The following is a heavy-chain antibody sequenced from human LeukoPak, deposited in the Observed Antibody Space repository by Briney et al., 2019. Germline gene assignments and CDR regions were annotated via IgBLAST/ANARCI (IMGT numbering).Heavy chain of an antibody. V-gene: IGHV4-30-4*08. CDR2: IYYSGST. CDR1: SGSISSGDYY. Sequence: PSETLSLTCTVSSGSISSGDYYWSWIRQPPGKGLEWIGYIYYSGSTYYNPSLKSRVTISVDTSKNQFSLKLSSVTAADTAVYYCARGDWNDGANWFDPWGQGTLVTVSS. J-gene: IGHJ5*02. D-gene: IGHD1-1*01. CDR3: ARGDWNDGANWFDP.